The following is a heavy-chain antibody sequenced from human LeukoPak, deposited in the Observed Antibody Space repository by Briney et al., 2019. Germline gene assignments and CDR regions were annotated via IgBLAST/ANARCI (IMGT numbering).Heavy chain of an antibody. CDR1: GYTFTSYG. D-gene: IGHD2-21*02. Sequence: ASVKVSCKASGYTFTSYGISWVRQAPGQGLQWMGWISPYNGNTNYAQNLQGRVTMTTDTSPTTAYMELRSLTSDDTAVYYCARCGGGHCQTFSYYGMDVWGQGTTVTVSS. CDR3: ARCGGGHCQTFSYYGMDV. V-gene: IGHV1-18*01. J-gene: IGHJ6*02. CDR2: ISPYNGNT.